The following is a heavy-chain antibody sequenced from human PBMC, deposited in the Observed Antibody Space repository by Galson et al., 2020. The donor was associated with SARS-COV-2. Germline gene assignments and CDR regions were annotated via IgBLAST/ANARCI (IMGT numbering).Heavy chain of an antibody. CDR1: GFTFDDHG. CDR3: ARAKGSGTYYEHAFDI. CDR2: LNWHGDSA. D-gene: IGHD1-26*01. V-gene: IGHV3-20*04. J-gene: IGHJ3*02. Sequence: GGSLRLSCAASGFTFDDHGMSWVRQAPGKGLEWVSGLNWHGDSAGYGESGKGRFSIFRDNAKNSLYLQMNSLRVEDTALYYCARAKGSGTYYEHAFDIWGQGTRVTVSS.